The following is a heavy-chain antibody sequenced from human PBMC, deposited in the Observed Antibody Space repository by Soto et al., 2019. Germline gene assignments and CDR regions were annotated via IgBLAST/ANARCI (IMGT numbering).Heavy chain of an antibody. Sequence: SETLSPTCTVSGGSISSYYWGWVRPPPGKGLEWIGYIYYSGSTNYNPSLKSRVTISVDTSKNQFSLKLSSVTAADTAVYYCARATRIAVAGTCLDYWGQGTLVTVSS. CDR1: GGSISSYY. J-gene: IGHJ4*02. CDR2: IYYSGST. V-gene: IGHV4-59*01. CDR3: ARATRIAVAGTCLDY. D-gene: IGHD6-19*01.